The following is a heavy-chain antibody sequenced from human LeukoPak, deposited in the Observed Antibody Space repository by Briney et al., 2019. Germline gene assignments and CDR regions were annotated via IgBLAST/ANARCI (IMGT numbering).Heavy chain of an antibody. D-gene: IGHD4-17*01. J-gene: IGHJ4*02. CDR1: GFTFSSYG. V-gene: IGHV3-23*01. CDR3: ARDKFNGDSYFDN. Sequence: PGGSLRLSCAASGFTFSSYGMSWVRQAPGKGLEWVSAISGSGGSTYYADSVKGRFTISRDNSKNTLYLQMNSLRAEDTAVYYCARDKFNGDSYFDNWGQGTLVTVSS. CDR2: ISGSGGST.